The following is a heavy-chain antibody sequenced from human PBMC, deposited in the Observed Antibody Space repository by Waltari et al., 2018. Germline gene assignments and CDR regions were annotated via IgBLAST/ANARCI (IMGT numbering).Heavy chain of an antibody. Sequence: EVQLMESGGGLVQPGGSLRLSCAAPGFSFSAFWMTWVRQAPGKGLEWVANIKYDGSATYHVDSVNGRFTISRDNAKNSLYLQMNDVSAEDTAIYYCARGSTGYVRVWDCWGQGTVVTVSS. CDR3: ARGSTGYVRVWDC. J-gene: IGHJ4*02. D-gene: IGHD2-2*01. V-gene: IGHV3-7*03. CDR2: IKYDGSAT. CDR1: GFSFSAFW.